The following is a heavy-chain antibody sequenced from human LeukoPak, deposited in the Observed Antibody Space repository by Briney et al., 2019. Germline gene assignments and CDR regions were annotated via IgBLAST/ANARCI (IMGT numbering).Heavy chain of an antibody. V-gene: IGHV4-34*01. CDR1: GGSFSGYY. CDR2: INHSGST. Sequence: SETLSLTCAVYGGSFSGYYWSWIRQPPGKGLEWIGEINHSGSTNYNPSLKSRVTISVDTSKNQFSLKLSSVTAADTAVYYCARVRGYCSGGSCSAWRQGTLVTVSS. J-gene: IGHJ4*02. CDR3: ARVRGYCSGGSCSA. D-gene: IGHD2-15*01.